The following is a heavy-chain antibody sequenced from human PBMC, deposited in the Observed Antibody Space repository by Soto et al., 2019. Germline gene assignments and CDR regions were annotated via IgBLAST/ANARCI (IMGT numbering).Heavy chain of an antibody. CDR1: GFPFSKFA. CDR2: ISDSGHNV. Sequence: GGSLRLSCAASGFPFSKFAMNWVRLPPGKGLEWVSGISDSGHNVVYAESVRGRFTISRDNSKNRPYLQMSSLRAEDSAMYYCVKGGYKYAYSAFDVWGQGTMVTVSS. J-gene: IGHJ3*01. CDR3: VKGGYKYAYSAFDV. D-gene: IGHD3-16*01. V-gene: IGHV3-23*01.